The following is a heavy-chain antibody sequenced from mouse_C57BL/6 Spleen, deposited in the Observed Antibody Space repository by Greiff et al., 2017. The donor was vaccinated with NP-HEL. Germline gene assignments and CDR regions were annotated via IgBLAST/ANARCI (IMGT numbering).Heavy chain of an antibody. CDR2: INPYNGGT. CDR3: ARFYYYGSPYYYAMDY. J-gene: IGHJ4*01. D-gene: IGHD1-1*01. V-gene: IGHV1-19*01. CDR1: GYTFTDYY. Sequence: VQLQQSGPVLVKPGASVKMSCKASGYTFTDYYMNWVKQSHGKSLEWIGVINPYNGGTSYNQKFKGKATLTVDKSSSTAYMELNSLTSEDSAVYYCARFYYYGSPYYYAMDYWGQGTSVTVSS.